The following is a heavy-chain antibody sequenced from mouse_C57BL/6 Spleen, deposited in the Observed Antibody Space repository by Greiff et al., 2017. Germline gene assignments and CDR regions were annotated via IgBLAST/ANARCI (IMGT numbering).Heavy chain of an antibody. Sequence: VQLQQSGPELVKPGASVKISCKASGYTFTDYYMNWVKQSHGKSLEWIGDINPNNGGTSYNQKFKGKATLTVDKSSSTAYMELRSLTSEDSAVYYCARSGDYDGAWFAYGGQGTLVTVSA. CDR3: ARSGDYDGAWFAY. V-gene: IGHV1-26*01. CDR1: GYTFTDYY. D-gene: IGHD2-4*01. J-gene: IGHJ3*01. CDR2: INPNNGGT.